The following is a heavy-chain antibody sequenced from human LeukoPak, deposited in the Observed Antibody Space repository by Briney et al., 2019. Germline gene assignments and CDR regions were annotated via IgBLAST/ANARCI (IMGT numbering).Heavy chain of an antibody. CDR1: GFTFSAYT. D-gene: IGHD5-24*01. Sequence: GGSLRLSCSVSGFTFSAYTMHWVRQAPGRSLQYVSSISSNGGKTYYADSVKGRFTISRDNSKNTLYLQMSSLRLEDTAVYYCVKDRWIDYWGQGVLVTVSS. V-gene: IGHV3-64D*09. CDR2: ISSNGGKT. CDR3: VKDRWIDY. J-gene: IGHJ4*02.